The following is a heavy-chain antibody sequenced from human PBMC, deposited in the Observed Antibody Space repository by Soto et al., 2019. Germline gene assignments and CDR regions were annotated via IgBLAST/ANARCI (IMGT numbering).Heavy chain of an antibody. CDR2: IYYSGST. J-gene: IGHJ5*02. D-gene: IGHD3-22*01. V-gene: IGHV4-30-4*01. CDR1: GGSISSGDYY. CDR3: AREGYYSSGYYHYNWFDP. Sequence: SETLSLTCTVSGGSISSGDYYWSWIRQPPGKGLEWIGYIYYSGSTYYNPSLKSRVTISVDTSKNQFSLKLSSVTAADTAVYYCAREGYYSSGYYHYNWFDPWGQGTLVTVSS.